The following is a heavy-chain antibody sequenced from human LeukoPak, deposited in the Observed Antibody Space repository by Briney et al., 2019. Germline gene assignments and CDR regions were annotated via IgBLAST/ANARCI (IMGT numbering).Heavy chain of an antibody. J-gene: IGHJ4*02. CDR3: AKRSAESSGYFDY. V-gene: IGHV3-23*01. D-gene: IGHD6-19*01. Sequence: GGALRLSCAASGFTFSSYAMSWVRQAPGKGLEGVSDITGSGTFTDYADSVKGRFTISRDNSKNTLYLQMNSLRAEDTAVYYCAKRSAESSGYFDYWGQGTLVTVSS. CDR2: ITGSGTFT. CDR1: GFTFSSYA.